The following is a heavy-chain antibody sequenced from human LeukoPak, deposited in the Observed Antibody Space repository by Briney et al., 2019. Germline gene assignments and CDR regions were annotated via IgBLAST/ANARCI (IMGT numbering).Heavy chain of an antibody. CDR3: ARFPRLPNYYYYMDV. J-gene: IGHJ6*03. D-gene: IGHD5-12*01. V-gene: IGHV4-30-4*07. CDR2: IYYSGST. Sequence: SETLSLTCAVSGGSISSGGYSWSWIRQPPGKGLEWIGYIYYSGSTYYNPSLKSRVTISVDTSKNQFSLKLSSVTAADTAVYYCARFPRLPNYYYYMDVWGKGTTVTISS. CDR1: GGSISSGGYS.